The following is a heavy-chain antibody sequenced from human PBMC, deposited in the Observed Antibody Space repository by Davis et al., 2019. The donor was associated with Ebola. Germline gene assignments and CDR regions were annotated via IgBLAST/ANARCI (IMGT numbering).Heavy chain of an antibody. CDR2: IYYSGST. D-gene: IGHD3-3*01. CDR3: ARVDDFWSGYLPLDC. Sequence: PGGSLRLSCTVSGGSISSYYWSWIRQPPGKGLEWIGYIYYSGSTNYNPSLKSRVTISVDTSKNQFSLKLSSVTAADTAVYYCARVDDFWSGYLPLDCWGQGTLVTVSS. V-gene: IGHV4-59*01. CDR1: GGSISSYY. J-gene: IGHJ4*02.